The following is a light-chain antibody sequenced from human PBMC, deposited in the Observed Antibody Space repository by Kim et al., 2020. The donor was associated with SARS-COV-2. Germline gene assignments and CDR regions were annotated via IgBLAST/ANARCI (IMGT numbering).Light chain of an antibody. CDR1: QGISGY. CDR2: ATS. J-gene: IGKJ4*01. V-gene: IGKV1-8*01. CDR3: HQYYIYPPT. Sequence: AIRVTQSPSSLSASTGDRVTITCRASQGISGYLAWYQQKPGKAPGLLIYATSTLQSGVPSRFSRRVSGTDFTLTISSLQSEDFATYYCHQYYIYPPTFGRGTQVDI.